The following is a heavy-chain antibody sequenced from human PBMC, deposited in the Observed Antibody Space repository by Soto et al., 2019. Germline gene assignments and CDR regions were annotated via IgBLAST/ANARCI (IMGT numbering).Heavy chain of an antibody. CDR1: GYTFTSCG. Sequence: QVQLVQSGAEVKKPGASVKVSCKASGYTFTSCGISWVRQAPGQGLEWMGWISAYNGNTNYAQKLQGRVTMTTDTSTSTAYMELRSLRSDDTAVYYCARDYYDSSGYSYPTASRLFDYWGQGTLVTVSS. CDR2: ISAYNGNT. CDR3: ARDYYDSSGYSYPTASRLFDY. D-gene: IGHD3-22*01. V-gene: IGHV1-18*01. J-gene: IGHJ4*02.